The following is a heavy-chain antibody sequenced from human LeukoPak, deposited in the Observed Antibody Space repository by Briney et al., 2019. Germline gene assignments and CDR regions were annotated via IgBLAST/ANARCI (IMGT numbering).Heavy chain of an antibody. CDR2: INPNSGGT. Sequence: ASVKVSCKASGYTFTGYYMHWVRQAPGQGLEWMGWINPNSGGTNYAQEFQGRVTITMDTSISTAYMELSRLRSDDTAVYYCASSSFGEYYFDYWGQGTLVTVSS. CDR1: GYTFTGYY. J-gene: IGHJ4*02. CDR3: ASSSFGEYYFDY. D-gene: IGHD3-10*01. V-gene: IGHV1-2*02.